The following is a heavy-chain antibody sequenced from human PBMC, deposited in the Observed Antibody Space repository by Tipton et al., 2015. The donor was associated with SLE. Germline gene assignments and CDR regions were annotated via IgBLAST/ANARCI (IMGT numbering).Heavy chain of an antibody. D-gene: IGHD2-8*01. CDR3: VRNGGAFDF. J-gene: IGHJ3*01. CDR1: GFTFKIYW. CDR2: IKQDGSEK. Sequence: SLRLSCVASGFTFKIYWMSWVRQAPGKGLEWVANIKQDGSEKFFVDSVKGRFTISRDNAKNSLYLQMDSLRAEDTAVYYCVRNGGAFDFWGQGTMVTVSS. V-gene: IGHV3-7*05.